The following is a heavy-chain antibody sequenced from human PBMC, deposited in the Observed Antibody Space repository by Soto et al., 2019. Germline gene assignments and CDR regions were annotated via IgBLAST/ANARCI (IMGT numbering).Heavy chain of an antibody. CDR3: ARVSIAAGSYYYYGMDV. CDR1: GFTFSTFW. J-gene: IGHJ6*02. CDR2: INQDGSAK. Sequence: GSLRLSCAASGFTFSTFWMHWVRQAPGKGLEWVASINQDGSAKYHVDSVKGRFTISRGNAKNSLYLQMSSLRVEDTAVYYCARVSIAAGSYYYYGMDVWGQGTTVTVSS. V-gene: IGHV3-7*01. D-gene: IGHD6-13*01.